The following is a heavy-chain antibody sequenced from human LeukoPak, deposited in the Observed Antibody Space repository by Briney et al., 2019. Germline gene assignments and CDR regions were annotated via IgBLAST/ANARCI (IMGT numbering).Heavy chain of an antibody. V-gene: IGHV1-8*01. D-gene: IGHD3-22*01. Sequence: ASVKVSCKASGYTFTSYYINWVRQSTGQEPEWMGWMKPNSGNTDYAQRFQGRVTMTRNTSISTAYMELSSLRSEDTAVYYCARVVRHYDSSGYYGDYWGQGTLVTVSS. CDR2: MKPNSGNT. J-gene: IGHJ4*02. CDR3: ARVVRHYDSSGYYGDY. CDR1: GYTFTSYY.